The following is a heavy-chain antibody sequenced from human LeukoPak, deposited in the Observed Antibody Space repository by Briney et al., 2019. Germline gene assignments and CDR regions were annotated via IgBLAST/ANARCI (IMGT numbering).Heavy chain of an antibody. CDR3: ASGRGPFDY. Sequence: RGSLRLSCAASGFTFSSYAMSWVRQAPGKGLEWVSAISGSGGSTYYADSVKGRFTISRDNSKNTLYLQMNSLRAENTAVYYCASGRGPFDYWGQGTLVTVSS. J-gene: IGHJ4*02. D-gene: IGHD3/OR15-3a*01. V-gene: IGHV3-23*01. CDR1: GFTFSSYA. CDR2: ISGSGGST.